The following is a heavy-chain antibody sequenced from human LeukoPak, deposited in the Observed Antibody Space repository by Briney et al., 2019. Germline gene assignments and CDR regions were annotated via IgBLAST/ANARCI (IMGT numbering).Heavy chain of an antibody. D-gene: IGHD3-22*01. CDR2: FDPEDGET. Sequence: GASVKVSCKVSGYTLTELSMHWVRQAPGKGLEWMGGFDPEDGETIYAQKFQGRVTMTEDTSTDTAYMELSSLRSEDTAVYYCAKLHYYDSSGYPYDAFDIWGQGTMVTVSS. CDR3: AKLHYYDSSGYPYDAFDI. CDR1: GYTLTELS. J-gene: IGHJ3*02. V-gene: IGHV1-24*01.